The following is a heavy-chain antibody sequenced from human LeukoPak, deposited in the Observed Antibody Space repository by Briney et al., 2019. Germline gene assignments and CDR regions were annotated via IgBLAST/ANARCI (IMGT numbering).Heavy chain of an antibody. D-gene: IGHD2-15*01. V-gene: IGHV3-9*01. Sequence: GGSLRLSCAASGFTFDDYAMHWVRQAPGKGLEWVSGISWNSGSIGYADSVKGRFTISRDNAKNSLYLQMNSLRAEDTAVFYCARESSCSGGSCYSGRAFDIWGQGTMVPVSS. CDR2: ISWNSGSI. J-gene: IGHJ3*02. CDR1: GFTFDDYA. CDR3: ARESSCSGGSCYSGRAFDI.